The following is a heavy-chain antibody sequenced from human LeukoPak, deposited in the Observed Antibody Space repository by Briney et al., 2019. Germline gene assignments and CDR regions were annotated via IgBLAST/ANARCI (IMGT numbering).Heavy chain of an antibody. CDR2: ISTSGSTI. J-gene: IGHJ4*02. CDR3: ARGFAPHDY. CDR1: GFLFSSYE. Sequence: GGSLRLSCAASGFLFSSYEMNWVRQAPGKGLEWASYISTSGSTIFYADSVKGRFTISRDNAKNSLYLQVNSLRAEDTAVYYCARGFAPHDYWGQGTLVTVSP. V-gene: IGHV3-48*03.